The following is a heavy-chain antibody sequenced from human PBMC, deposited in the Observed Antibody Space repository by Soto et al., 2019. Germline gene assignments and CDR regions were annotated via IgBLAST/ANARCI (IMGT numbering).Heavy chain of an antibody. Sequence: SVKVSCKSPVYTFTAYGISLVRQAPGQGLEWMGWVSAYNGNTNYAQKFQGRVTMTTDTSTTTAYMELRSLTSDDTAVYFCVRSSTQQYYDSSAYDWAYWGQGTLVTVSS. CDR2: VSAYNGNT. D-gene: IGHD3-22*01. J-gene: IGHJ4*02. CDR3: VRSSTQQYYDSSAYDWAY. CDR1: VYTFTAYG. V-gene: IGHV1-18*04.